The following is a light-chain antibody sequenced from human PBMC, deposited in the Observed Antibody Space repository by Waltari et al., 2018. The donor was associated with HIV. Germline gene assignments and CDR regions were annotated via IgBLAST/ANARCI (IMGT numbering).Light chain of an antibody. CDR3: ISYTTRTTWV. J-gene: IGLJ1*01. CDR2: EVS. Sequence: QSALTQPPSVSGSPGQSVTISCTGTDSDVGRYSRVSWYQQPPGTAPKLILYEVSNRPSGVPYRCSGAKSGNMASLTISGLLPEDEALYYCISYTTRTTWVFGSGTEVTVL. V-gene: IGLV2-18*02. CDR1: DSDVGRYSR.